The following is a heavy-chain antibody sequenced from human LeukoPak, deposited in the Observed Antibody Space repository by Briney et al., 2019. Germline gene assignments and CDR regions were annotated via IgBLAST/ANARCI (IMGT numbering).Heavy chain of an antibody. D-gene: IGHD1-26*01. CDR2: INPSGGST. V-gene: IGHV1-46*01. J-gene: IGHJ4*02. Sequence: ASVKVSCKASGYTFTSYYMHWVRQAPGQGLEWMGIINPSGGSTSYAQKFRGRVTMTRDTSTSTVYMELSSLRSEDTAVYYCARDEPVGATTDWGQGTLVTVSS. CDR1: GYTFTSYY. CDR3: ARDEPVGATTD.